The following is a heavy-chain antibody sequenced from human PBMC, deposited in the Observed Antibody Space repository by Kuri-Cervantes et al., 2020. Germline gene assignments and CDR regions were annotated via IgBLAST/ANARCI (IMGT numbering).Heavy chain of an antibody. CDR1: GFSLSTRGVG. V-gene: IGHV2-5*02. J-gene: IGHJ6*03. Sequence: SGPTLVNTTQTLTLTCTFSGFSLSTRGVGVGWIRQPPGKALEWLALIYWDDDKRYSPSLKSRLTITKDTSKNQVVITMTNMDPVDTATYYCAHYEWDANYYYYMDVWGKGTTVTVSS. D-gene: IGHD2-8*01. CDR2: IYWDDDK. CDR3: AHYEWDANYYYYMDV.